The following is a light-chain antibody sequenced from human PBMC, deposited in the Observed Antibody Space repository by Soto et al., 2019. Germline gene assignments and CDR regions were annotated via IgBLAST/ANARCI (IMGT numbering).Light chain of an antibody. CDR3: AAWYDSLNGVV. V-gene: IGLV1-44*01. J-gene: IGLJ2*01. CDR1: SSNIVSNS. Sequence: QSVLTQPPSASATPGQRVTISCSGSSSNIVSNSVNWYQQLPGTAPKLLIYTNNQRPSGVPDRFSGSKSGTSASLAISGLQSEDEADYYCAAWYDSLNGVVFGGGTKLTVL. CDR2: TNN.